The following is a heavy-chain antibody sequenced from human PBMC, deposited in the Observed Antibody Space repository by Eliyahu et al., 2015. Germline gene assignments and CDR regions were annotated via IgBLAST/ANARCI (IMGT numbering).Heavy chain of an antibody. D-gene: IGHD6-25*01. Sequence: EVQLVESGGGLVKPGGSLXLSXAASGFTFXNAWXXWVRQAPGKGREWVGRIKSKTDGGTTDYAAPVKGRFTISRDDSKNTLYLQMNSLKTEDTAVYYCTTDFTPGYSSGGGAFDIWGQGTMVTVSS. CDR3: TTDFTPGYSSGGGAFDI. CDR2: IKSKTDGGTT. CDR1: GFTFXNAW. V-gene: IGHV3-15*01. J-gene: IGHJ3*02.